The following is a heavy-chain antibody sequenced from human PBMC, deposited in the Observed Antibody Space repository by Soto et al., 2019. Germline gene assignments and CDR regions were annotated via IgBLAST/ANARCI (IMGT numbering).Heavy chain of an antibody. CDR1: GGSSSSGPYS. V-gene: IGHV4-39*02. CDR3: ARLGGYCSSTGCYGYYALDV. Sequence: SETLSLTCTVSGGSSSSGPYSWGWIRQTPGEGLEWIGTFRYNENTYYNPSLESRVTISVDTSKNHFSLKVTSATVADTAVYYCARLGGYCSSTGCYGYYALDVWGPGTTVTVSS. CDR2: FRYNENT. J-gene: IGHJ6*02. D-gene: IGHD2-2*01.